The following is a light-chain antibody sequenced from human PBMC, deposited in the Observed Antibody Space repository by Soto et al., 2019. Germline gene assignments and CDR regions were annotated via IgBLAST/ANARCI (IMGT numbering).Light chain of an antibody. CDR2: DAS. CDR3: QQYLNVLT. V-gene: IGKV1-33*01. J-gene: IGKJ4*01. Sequence: DIQMTQSPSSLSASVGDRITITCQASQDIRNHLNWYQQKPGKAPKILIYDASNLEAGVPSRFGGSGSGTDFTFSISSLHPEDIATYYCQQYLNVLTFGGGTKVEIK. CDR1: QDIRNH.